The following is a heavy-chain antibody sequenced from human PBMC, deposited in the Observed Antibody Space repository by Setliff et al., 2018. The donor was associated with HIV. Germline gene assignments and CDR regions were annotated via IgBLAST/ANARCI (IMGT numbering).Heavy chain of an antibody. CDR3: AAGGDGYSDY. CDR1: GFTFSSYW. J-gene: IGHJ4*02. Sequence: GESLKISCAASGFTFSSYWMHWVRQAPGKGLVWVSRINSDGSNTNYADSVRGRFTISRDNTKNTLYLQMNSLRAEDTAVYYCAAGGDGYSDYWGQGTLVTVSS. CDR2: INSDGSNT. D-gene: IGHD2-21*01. V-gene: IGHV3-74*01.